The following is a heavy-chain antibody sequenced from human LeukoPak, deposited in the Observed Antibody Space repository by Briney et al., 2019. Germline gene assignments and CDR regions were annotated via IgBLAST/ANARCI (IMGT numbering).Heavy chain of an antibody. V-gene: IGHV3-30*03. CDR2: ISYDGSNK. CDR1: GFTFSSYG. D-gene: IGHD6-13*01. Sequence: GSLRLSCAASGFTFSSYGMHWVRQAPGKGLEWVAVISYDGSNKYYADSVKGRFTTSRDNSKNTLYLQMNSLRPEDTAVYYCVRETRESVAAAATSTRDWYFDLWGRGTLVTVSS. CDR3: VRETRESVAAAATSTRDWYFDL. J-gene: IGHJ2*01.